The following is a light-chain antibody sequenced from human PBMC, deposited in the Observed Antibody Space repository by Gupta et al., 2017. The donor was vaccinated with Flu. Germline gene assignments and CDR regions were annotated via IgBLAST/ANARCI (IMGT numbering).Light chain of an antibody. V-gene: IGKV1-39*01. Sequence: DIQMTQSPSSLSASVGDRVTITCRASQSISRYLNWYQQKPGKAPTLLIYGASILQSGVPSRFSGGGFGTDFTLSIGNLQPEDFATYYCQQSFSIPPYNFGQGTKLEIK. CDR2: GAS. J-gene: IGKJ2*01. CDR1: QSISRY. CDR3: QQSFSIPPYN.